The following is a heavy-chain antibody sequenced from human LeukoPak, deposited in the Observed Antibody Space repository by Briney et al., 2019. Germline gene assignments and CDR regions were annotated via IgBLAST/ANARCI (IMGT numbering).Heavy chain of an antibody. CDR2: ISYDGSNK. CDR1: GFTFSSYG. CDR3: AKRGYTGSQQYLDY. V-gene: IGHV3-30*18. Sequence: GGYLRLSCAASGFTFSSYGMHWVRQAPGKGLEWVAFISYDGSNKYYADSVKGRFTTSRDNSKNTLYLQMNSLRVEETAVYYCAKRGYTGSQQYLDYWGQGTLVTVSS. D-gene: IGHD1-26*01. J-gene: IGHJ4*02.